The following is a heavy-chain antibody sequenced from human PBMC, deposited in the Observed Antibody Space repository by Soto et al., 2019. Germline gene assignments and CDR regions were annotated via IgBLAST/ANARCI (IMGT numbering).Heavy chain of an antibody. Sequence: GESLKISCRTSGYKFTSSWIAWVRQMPGKGLEWMGIIFPSDSDTRYSPSFQSQVTISADRSTSTVFLQWASLKASDTAVYFCARKGKSGYFNWFDPWGQGTLVTVSS. V-gene: IGHV5-51*01. CDR3: ARKGKSGYFNWFDP. D-gene: IGHD3-22*01. CDR2: IFPSDSDT. CDR1: GYKFTSSW. J-gene: IGHJ5*02.